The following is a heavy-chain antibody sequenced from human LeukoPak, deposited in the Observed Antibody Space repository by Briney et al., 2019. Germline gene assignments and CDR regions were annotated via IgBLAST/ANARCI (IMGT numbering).Heavy chain of an antibody. CDR1: GGSISSYY. CDR2: IYTSGST. CDR3: ARHNMSAFDI. D-gene: IGHD2/OR15-2a*01. V-gene: IGHV4-4*09. J-gene: IGHJ3*02. Sequence: SETLSLTCTVSGGSISSYYWSWIRQPPGKGLEWIGYIYTSGSTNYNPSLKSRVTVSVDTSKNQFSLKLSSVTAADTAVYYCARHNMSAFDIWGQGTMVTVSS.